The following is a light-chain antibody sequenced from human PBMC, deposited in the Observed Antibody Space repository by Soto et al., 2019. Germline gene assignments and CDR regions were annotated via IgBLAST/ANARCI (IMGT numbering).Light chain of an antibody. CDR2: DDS. V-gene: IGLV3-21*02. Sequence: SYELTQPPSVSVAPGQTARITCGGNNIGSKTVHWYQQKPGQAPMLVVYDDSDRPSGIPERFSGSNSGNTATLTISRVEAGDEADYYCQVWDRSSDVVFGGGTKVTVL. J-gene: IGLJ2*01. CDR1: NIGSKT. CDR3: QVWDRSSDVV.